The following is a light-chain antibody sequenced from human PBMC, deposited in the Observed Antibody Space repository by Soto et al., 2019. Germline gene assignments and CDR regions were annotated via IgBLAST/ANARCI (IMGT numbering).Light chain of an antibody. CDR3: QQCYSPPRFS. CDR1: RSIRTY. Sequence: DLQRTQSPSSLSASVGDRVTISCRASRSIRTYLHWYQLKPGKAPKLLIYATSTLQNRVPSRFSGSGSGRDFTGTMCTLEHEDCATYYCQQCYSPPRFSVCPGTKVDVK. J-gene: IGKJ3*01. V-gene: IGKV1-39*01. CDR2: ATS.